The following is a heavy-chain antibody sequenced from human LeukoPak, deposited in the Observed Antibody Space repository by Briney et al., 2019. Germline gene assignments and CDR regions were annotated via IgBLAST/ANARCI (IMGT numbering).Heavy chain of an antibody. Sequence: GGSLRLSCAASGITFSLYWMSWVRQAPGKGLEWVANIKEDGSEKYYVDSVKGRFTISRDNAKNSLYLQMNSLRAEDTAVYYRGRERTGTKRRLDFLGQGTTVTVSS. D-gene: IGHD4-17*01. J-gene: IGHJ6*02. V-gene: IGHV3-7*01. CDR3: GRERTGTKRRLDF. CDR2: IKEDGSEK. CDR1: GITFSLYW.